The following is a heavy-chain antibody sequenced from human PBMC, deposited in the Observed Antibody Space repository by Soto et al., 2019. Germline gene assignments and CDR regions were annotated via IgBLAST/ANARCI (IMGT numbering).Heavy chain of an antibody. J-gene: IGHJ6*02. V-gene: IGHV3-33*01. D-gene: IGHD3-16*01. Sequence: PGVSLRLSWTASEGICGSHGRHWVRQAPGKGLEWVAVIWYDGSSKFYADSVKGRFTISRDNSKNTLYLQMNSLRAEDTAVYYCAREPYSDYVMDVWGQGTPVPVSS. CDR1: EGICGSHG. CDR2: IWYDGSSK. CDR3: AREPYSDYVMDV.